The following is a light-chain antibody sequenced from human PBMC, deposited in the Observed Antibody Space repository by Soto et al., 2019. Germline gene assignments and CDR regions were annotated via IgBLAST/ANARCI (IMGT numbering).Light chain of an antibody. J-gene: IGKJ2*01. CDR2: GAS. CDR1: QRISSN. V-gene: IGKV3-15*01. CDR3: QQYNIWPPYT. Sequence: EIVMTQSPAPLSVSPGERATLYCKASQRISSNLAWYQQKPAQPPRLLIYGASTRATGIPARFSGSGSGTEFTLTISGLQSEDFALYYCQQYNIWPPYTFGQGTKLEIK.